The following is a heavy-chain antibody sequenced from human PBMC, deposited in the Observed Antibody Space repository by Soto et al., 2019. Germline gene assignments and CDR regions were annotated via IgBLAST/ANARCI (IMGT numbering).Heavy chain of an antibody. CDR1: GFTFSSYW. V-gene: IGHV3-74*01. D-gene: IGHD2-15*01. Sequence: EVQLVESGGGLVQPGGSLRLSCAASGFTFSSYWMHWVHQAPGKGLVWVSRINSDGSSTSYVDSVKGRFTISRDNAKNTLYLQMNSLRAEDTAVYYCVRTSLVVAAATREDYWGQGTLVTVSS. CDR3: VRTSLVVAAATREDY. CDR2: INSDGSST. J-gene: IGHJ4*02.